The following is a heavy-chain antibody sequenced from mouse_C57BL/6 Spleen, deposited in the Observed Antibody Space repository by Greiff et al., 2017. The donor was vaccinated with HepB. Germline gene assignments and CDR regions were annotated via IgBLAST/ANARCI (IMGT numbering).Heavy chain of an antibody. CDR2: IYPRSGNT. Sequence: LVESGAELARPGASVKLSCKASGYTFTSYGISWVKQRTGQGLEWIGEIYPRSGNTYYNEKFKGKATLTADKSSSTAYMELRSLTSEDSAVYFCARWSDYGSSDWFAYWGQGTLVTVSA. J-gene: IGHJ3*01. D-gene: IGHD1-1*01. V-gene: IGHV1-81*01. CDR3: ARWSDYGSSDWFAY. CDR1: GYTFTSYG.